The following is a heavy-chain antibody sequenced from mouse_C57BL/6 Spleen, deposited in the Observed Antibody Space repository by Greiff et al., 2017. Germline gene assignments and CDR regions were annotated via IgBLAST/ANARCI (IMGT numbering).Heavy chain of an antibody. J-gene: IGHJ3*01. V-gene: IGHV1-80*01. CDR1: GYAFSSYW. CDR3: ARGNYSNYPFAY. CDR2: IYPGDGDT. D-gene: IGHD2-5*01. Sequence: QVQLQQSGAELVKPGASVKISCKASGYAFSSYWMNWVKQRPGKGLEGIGQIYPGDGDTNYNGKFKGKATLTADKSSSTAYMQLSSLTSEDSAVYFCARGNYSNYPFAYWGQGTLVTVSA.